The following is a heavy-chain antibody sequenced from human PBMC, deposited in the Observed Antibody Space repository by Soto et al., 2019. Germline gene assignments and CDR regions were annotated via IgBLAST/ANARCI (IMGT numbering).Heavy chain of an antibody. CDR1: GFTFSSYG. CDR3: AKDLNNWNENYYYYGVDV. Sequence: SLRLSCAASGFTFSSYGMHWVRQAPGKGLEWVAVIWYDGSNKYYADSVKVRFTISRDNSKNTLYLQMNSLRAEDTAVYYCAKDLNNWNENYYYYGVDVWGQGTTVTVSS. D-gene: IGHD1-20*01. J-gene: IGHJ6*02. V-gene: IGHV3-33*06. CDR2: IWYDGSNK.